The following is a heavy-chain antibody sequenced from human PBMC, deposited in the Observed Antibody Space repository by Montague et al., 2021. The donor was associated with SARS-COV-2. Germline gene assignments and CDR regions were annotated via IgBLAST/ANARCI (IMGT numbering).Heavy chain of an antibody. Sequence: SETLSLTCTVAGDSIRSSSYYWGWIRQPPGRGLEWIGSMYYDGSTYYNPSFKSRVTISVDTSKTQFSLKLSSVTAADTAVYSCARRVIPAFCSGAIDYWGQGTLVTVSS. CDR1: GDSIRSSSYY. J-gene: IGHJ4*02. CDR2: MYYDGST. CDR3: ARRVIPAFCSGAIDY. V-gene: IGHV4-39*01. D-gene: IGHD3-3*01.